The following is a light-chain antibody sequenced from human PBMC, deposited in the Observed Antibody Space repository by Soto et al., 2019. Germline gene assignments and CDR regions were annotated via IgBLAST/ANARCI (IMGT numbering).Light chain of an antibody. CDR3: CSYAGSRDVV. CDR2: EVS. J-gene: IGLJ2*01. V-gene: IGLV2-23*02. CDR1: SSDVGSYNL. Sequence: QSALTQPASVSGSPGQSITLSCTGTSSDVGSYNLVSWYQQHPGKAPKLMIYEVSKRPSGVSNRFSGSKSGNTASLTISGLQAEDEADYYCCSYAGSRDVVFGGGTKLTVL.